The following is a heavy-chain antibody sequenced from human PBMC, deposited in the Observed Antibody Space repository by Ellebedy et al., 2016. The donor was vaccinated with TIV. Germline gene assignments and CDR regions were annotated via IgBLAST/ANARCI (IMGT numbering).Heavy chain of an antibody. CDR1: GIPFSSSG. CDR3: ARDGNQLDY. V-gene: IGHV3-33*01. Sequence: GESLKISCAASGIPFSSSGMHWVRQAPGKGLEWVAIIWFDGSNEYYADSVQGRSTISRDNSKNTVDLQISSLRDEDTAVYYCARDGNQLDYWGQGTLVIVSS. CDR2: IWFDGSNE. D-gene: IGHD1-1*01. J-gene: IGHJ4*02.